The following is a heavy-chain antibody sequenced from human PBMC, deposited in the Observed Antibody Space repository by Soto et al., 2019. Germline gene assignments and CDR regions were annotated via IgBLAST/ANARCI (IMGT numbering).Heavy chain of an antibody. CDR1: GGSISSGDYY. CDR2: IYYSGST. V-gene: IGHV4-30-4*01. J-gene: IGHJ1*01. Sequence: NPSETLSLTCTVSGGSISSGDYYWSWIRQPPGKGLEWIGYIYYSGSTYYNPSLKSRVTISVDTSKNQFSLKLSSVTAADTAVYYCARSYGDYQEYFQHWGQGTLVTVSS. CDR3: ARSYGDYQEYFQH. D-gene: IGHD4-17*01.